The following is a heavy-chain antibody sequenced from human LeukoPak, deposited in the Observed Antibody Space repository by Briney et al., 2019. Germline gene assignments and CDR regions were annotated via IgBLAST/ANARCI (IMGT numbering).Heavy chain of an antibody. Sequence: PGGSLRLSCAASGFTFSSYGMHWVRQAPGKGLEWVAVISYDGSNKYYADSVKGRFTISRDNSKNTLYLQMNSLRAEDTAVYYCAKGHGDTAMVGDYWGQGTLVTVSS. CDR3: AKGHGDTAMVGDY. V-gene: IGHV3-30*18. CDR2: ISYDGSNK. J-gene: IGHJ4*02. CDR1: GFTFSSYG. D-gene: IGHD5-18*01.